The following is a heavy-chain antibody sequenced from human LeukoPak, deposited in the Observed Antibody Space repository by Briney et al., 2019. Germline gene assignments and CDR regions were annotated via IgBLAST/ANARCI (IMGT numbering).Heavy chain of an antibody. Sequence: SETLSLTCAVSGYSISSAYYWGWIRQPPGKGLEWIGSIYHSGSTHYNPSLKSRVTISVDTSKNQFSLKLSSVTAADTVVYYCARNGTSGYFDYWGQGTLVTVSS. CDR1: GYSISSAYY. D-gene: IGHD2-2*01. CDR3: ARNGTSGYFDY. V-gene: IGHV4-38-2*01. CDR2: IYHSGST. J-gene: IGHJ4*02.